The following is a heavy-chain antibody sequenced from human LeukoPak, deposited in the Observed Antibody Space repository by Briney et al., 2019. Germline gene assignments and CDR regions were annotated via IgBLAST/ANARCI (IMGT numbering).Heavy chain of an antibody. Sequence: GGSLRLSCAASGFTFSSYWMSWVRQAPGKGLEWVANIKQDGSEKYYVDSVKGRFTISRDNAKNSLYLQMNSLRAEDTAVYYCAKGADFGYYGSGSYDWFDPWGQGTLVTVSS. CDR1: GFTFSSYW. V-gene: IGHV3-7*03. D-gene: IGHD3-10*01. CDR3: AKGADFGYYGSGSYDWFDP. J-gene: IGHJ5*02. CDR2: IKQDGSEK.